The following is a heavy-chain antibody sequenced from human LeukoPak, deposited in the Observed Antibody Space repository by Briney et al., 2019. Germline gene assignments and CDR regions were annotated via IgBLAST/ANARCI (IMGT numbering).Heavy chain of an antibody. Sequence: PSETLSLTCTVSGGSISSSSYYWGWIRQPPGKGLEWIGSIYYGGSTYYNPSLKSRVTKSVDTSKNQFSLKLSSVTAADTAVYYCARELAMVRGVSDWGQGTLVTVSS. CDR1: GGSISSSSYY. D-gene: IGHD3-10*01. V-gene: IGHV4-39*07. J-gene: IGHJ4*02. CDR3: ARELAMVRGVSD. CDR2: IYYGGST.